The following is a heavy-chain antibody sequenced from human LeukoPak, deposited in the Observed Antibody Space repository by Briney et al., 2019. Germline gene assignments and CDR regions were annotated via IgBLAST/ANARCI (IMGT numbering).Heavy chain of an antibody. CDR2: IYSGGST. J-gene: IGHJ4*02. D-gene: IGHD3-10*01. CDR3: ARDTTMVRGVIITPFGY. CDR1: GFTVSSNY. V-gene: IGHV3-53*01. Sequence: GGSLRLSCAASGFTVSSNYMSWVRQAPGKGLEWVSVIYSGGSTYYADSVKGRFTISRDNSKNTLYLQMNSLRAEDTAVYYCARDTTMVRGVIITPFGYWGQGTLVTVSS.